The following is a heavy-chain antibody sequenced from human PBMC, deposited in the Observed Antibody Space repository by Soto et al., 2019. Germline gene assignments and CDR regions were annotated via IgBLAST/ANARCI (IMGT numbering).Heavy chain of an antibody. V-gene: IGHV3-7*05. CDR3: TRGGASSSWYYYY. D-gene: IGHD6-13*01. CDR1: GLTFSNYW. J-gene: IGHJ4*02. Sequence: GESLKISCAASGLTFSNYWMTWVRQAPGKGLEWVATIKKDGSEKYYVDSVKGRFTISRDNAKSSLFLLMDSLRAEDTAVYYCTRGGASSSWYYYYWGQGILVTVSS. CDR2: IKKDGSEK.